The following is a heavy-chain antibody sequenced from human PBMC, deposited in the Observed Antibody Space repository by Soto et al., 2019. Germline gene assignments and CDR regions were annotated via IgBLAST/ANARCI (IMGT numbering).Heavy chain of an antibody. CDR1: GSTFTSNG. V-gene: IGHV1-18*04. CDR3: AYVGGYSTGDYSCDF. Sequence: ASVKVSCKVSGSTFTSNGIGWVRQAPGQGLEWMGWISTYNENMDTAPQLQGRLTMTTDTSKKTAYMELTNLKLDDTALYYCAYVGGYSTGDYSCDFWGQGTTGTVSS. J-gene: IGHJ4*02. D-gene: IGHD5-18*01. CDR2: ISTYNENM.